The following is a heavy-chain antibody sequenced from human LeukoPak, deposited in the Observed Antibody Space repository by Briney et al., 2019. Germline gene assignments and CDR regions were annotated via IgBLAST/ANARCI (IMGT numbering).Heavy chain of an antibody. Sequence: GGSLRLSCVICGYTFTHYGFHWVRQAPGKALEWVAFISYDGNNKYEDSVKGRFTISRDNSKSTLHLQMNGLRAEDTAVYYCARDPLDISRWTNAFDIWGQGTTVIVS. CDR1: GYTFTHYG. CDR2: ISYDGNNK. V-gene: IGHV3-30*03. CDR3: ARDPLDISRWTNAFDI. D-gene: IGHD5-12*01. J-gene: IGHJ3*02.